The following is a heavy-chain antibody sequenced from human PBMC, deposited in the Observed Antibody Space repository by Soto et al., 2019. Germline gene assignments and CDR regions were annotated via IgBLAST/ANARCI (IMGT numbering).Heavy chain of an antibody. V-gene: IGHV3-30-3*01. D-gene: IGHD3-22*01. CDR2: ISYDGSNQ. Sequence: GGSLRLSCAASGFTFSSYAMHWVRLPPGKGLEWVAVISYDGSNQYYADSVKGRFTISRDNSKNTLFLQMNSLRAEDTAVYFCARDSRYPGNYYDSSGYFHPGTFDIWGQGTMVTVSS. CDR3: ARDSRYPGNYYDSSGYFHPGTFDI. CDR1: GFTFSSYA. J-gene: IGHJ3*02.